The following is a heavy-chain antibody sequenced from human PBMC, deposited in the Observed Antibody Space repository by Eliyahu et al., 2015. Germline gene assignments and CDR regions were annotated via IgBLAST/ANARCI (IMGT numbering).Heavy chain of an antibody. CDR3: ALRYFDWLRRTYYFDY. CDR2: MNPNXGNT. Sequence: QVQLVQSGAEVKKPGASVKVXXKASGYXFTSXDINWVRQATGQGLXWMGWMNPNXGNTGYAQKFQGRVTMTRNTSISTAYMELSSLRSEDTAVYYCALRYFDWLRRTYYFDYWGQGTLVTVSS. V-gene: IGHV1-8*01. J-gene: IGHJ4*02. CDR1: GYXFTSXD. D-gene: IGHD3-9*01.